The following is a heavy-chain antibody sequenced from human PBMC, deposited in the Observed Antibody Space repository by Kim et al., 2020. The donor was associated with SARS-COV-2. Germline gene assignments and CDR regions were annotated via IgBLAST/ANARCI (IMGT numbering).Heavy chain of an antibody. CDR3: AGDFTVTTHYYYGMDV. CDR1: GFTFSSYW. V-gene: IGHV3-7*03. CDR2: INQDGSEK. D-gene: IGHD4-17*01. Sequence: GGSLRLSCAASGFTFSSYWMNWVRQPPGKGLEWVANINQDGSEKYYVDSVKGRFTISRDNAKNSLYLQMNSLRAEETAVYYCAGDFTVTTHYYYGMDVWGQGTTVTVSS. J-gene: IGHJ6*01.